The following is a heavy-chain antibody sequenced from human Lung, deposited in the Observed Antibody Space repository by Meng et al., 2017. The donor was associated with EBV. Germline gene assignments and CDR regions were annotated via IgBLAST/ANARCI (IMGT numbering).Heavy chain of an antibody. CDR2: IYYSGST. CDR3: ARGGFCSGISCPNWFDP. Sequence: QLRLTGSGPGLSNPYRTLSLTSAVSGGSTSSGGYYWSWIRQPPGKGLEWIGYIYYSGSTQYNPSLKSRVTISVDTSKNQFSLKLTSVTAADTAVYYCARGGFCSGISCPNWFDPWGQGTLVTVSS. V-gene: IGHV4-30-4*01. D-gene: IGHD2-15*01. J-gene: IGHJ5*02. CDR1: GGSTSSGGYY.